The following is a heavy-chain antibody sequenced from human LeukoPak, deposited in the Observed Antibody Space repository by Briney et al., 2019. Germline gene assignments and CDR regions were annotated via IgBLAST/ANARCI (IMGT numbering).Heavy chain of an antibody. CDR3: AREGGIGVDY. D-gene: IGHD3-3*01. CDR2: ISSSSSYI. J-gene: IGHJ4*02. Sequence: GGSLRLSCAASGFTFSSYSMNWVRQAPGKGLEWVSSISSSSSYIYYADSVKGLFTISRDNAKNSLYLQMNSLRAEDTAVYYCAREGGIGVDYWGQGTLVTVSS. V-gene: IGHV3-21*01. CDR1: GFTFSSYS.